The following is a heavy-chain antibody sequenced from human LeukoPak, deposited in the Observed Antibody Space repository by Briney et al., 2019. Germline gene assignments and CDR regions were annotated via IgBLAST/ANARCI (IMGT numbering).Heavy chain of an antibody. V-gene: IGHV3-7*01. J-gene: IGHJ4*02. CDR3: ARGMSVAV. D-gene: IGHD6-19*01. CDR2: IKEGGSEK. CDR1: GFAFSTYW. Sequence: GGSLRLSCAASGFAFSTYWMTWVCQAPGKGLEWVANIKEGGSEKHYVDSVKGRFTISRDNVKNSLYLEMTNVRVDDTAVYYCARGMSVAVWGQGTPVTVSS.